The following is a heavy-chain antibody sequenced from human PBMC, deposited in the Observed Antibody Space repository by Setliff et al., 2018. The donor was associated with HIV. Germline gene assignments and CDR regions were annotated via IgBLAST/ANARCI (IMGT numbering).Heavy chain of an antibody. D-gene: IGHD3-16*02. CDR2: INAGNGNT. CDR1: GYTFTNYA. J-gene: IGHJ2*01. Sequence: ASVKVSCKASGYTFTNYAMHWVRQAPGQRLEWMGWINAGNGNTKYSQKFQGRVTITRDTSASTAYMELSSLRSEDTAVYYCARGGEYVWGSYRPYWYFDLWGRGTLVTVSS. CDR3: ARGGEYVWGSYRPYWYFDL. V-gene: IGHV1-3*01.